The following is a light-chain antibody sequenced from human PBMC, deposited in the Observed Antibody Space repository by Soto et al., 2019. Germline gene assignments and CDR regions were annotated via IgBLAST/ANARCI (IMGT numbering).Light chain of an antibody. CDR2: DVS. J-gene: IGLJ1*01. V-gene: IGLV2-8*01. CDR3: SSYVGNNNYV. CDR1: SSDVGGHNY. Sequence: QSALTQPPSASGSPGQSVTISCTGTSSDVGGHNYVSWYQQYPGKAPQLIIYDVSKRPSGVPDRFSGSKSGNTASLTVSGLQAEDEADYYCSSYVGNNNYVFGTGTKVTVL.